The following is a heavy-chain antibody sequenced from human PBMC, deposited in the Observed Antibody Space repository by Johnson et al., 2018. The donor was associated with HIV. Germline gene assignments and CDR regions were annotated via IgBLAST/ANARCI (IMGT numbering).Heavy chain of an antibody. CDR2: IKSKTDGGTT. CDR1: GFTFSNAW. J-gene: IGHJ3*02. Sequence: VQLVESGGGLVHPGGSLRLSCAASGFTFSNAWMSWVRQAPGKGLEWVGRIKSKTDGGTTDYAAPVKGRFTISRDDSKNTLYLQMNSLKTEDSAVYYCTTGRPSSAAFDIWGQGTMVTVSS. CDR3: TTGRPSSAAFDI. V-gene: IGHV3-15*01.